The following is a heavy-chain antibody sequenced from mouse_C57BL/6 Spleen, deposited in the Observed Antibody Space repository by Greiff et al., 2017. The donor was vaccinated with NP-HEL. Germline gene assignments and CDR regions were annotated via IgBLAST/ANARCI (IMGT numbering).Heavy chain of an antibody. Sequence: EVQGVESGGGLVKPGGSLKLSCAASGFTFSSYAMSWVRQTPEKRLEWVATISDGGSYTYYPDNVKGRFTISRDNAKNNLYLQMSHLKSEDTAMYYCARVGLGYWYFDVWGTGTTVTVSS. CDR2: ISDGGSYT. D-gene: IGHD3-3*01. V-gene: IGHV5-4*01. CDR3: ARVGLGYWYFDV. CDR1: GFTFSSYA. J-gene: IGHJ1*03.